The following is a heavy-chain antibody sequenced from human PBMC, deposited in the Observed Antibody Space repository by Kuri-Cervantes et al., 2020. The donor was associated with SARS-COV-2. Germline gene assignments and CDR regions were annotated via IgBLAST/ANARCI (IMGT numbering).Heavy chain of an antibody. V-gene: IGHV4-38-2*01. D-gene: IGHD4-17*01. CDR2: MYHSGST. Sequence: SQTLSLTCAVSGYSISSGYYWGWIRQSPGKGLEWIGSMYHSGSTTYNPFLKSRVTISVDTSKNQFSLKLSSVTAADTAVYYCASYHDYATHSFDYWGQGTLVTVSS. J-gene: IGHJ4*02. CDR3: ASYHDYATHSFDY. CDR1: GYSISSGYY.